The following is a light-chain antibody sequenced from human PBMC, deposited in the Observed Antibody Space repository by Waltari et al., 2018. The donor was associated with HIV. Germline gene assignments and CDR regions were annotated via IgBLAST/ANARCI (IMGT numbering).Light chain of an antibody. J-gene: IGKJ1*01. CDR2: ASS. CDR3: RPSHSRPLT. Sequence: DIQMTQSPSSLSACVGDRVTITCRPSQHIGNNLIWYQQKPGKAPKLLLYASSTLQKAVPSRSSGSGYATHVTHTISSPQPEDFSTYHCRPSHSRPLTFGPATKVEI. CDR1: QHIGNN. V-gene: IGKV1-39*01.